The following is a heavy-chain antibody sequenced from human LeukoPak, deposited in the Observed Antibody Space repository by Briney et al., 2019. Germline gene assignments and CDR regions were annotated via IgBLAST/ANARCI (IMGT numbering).Heavy chain of an antibody. CDR3: ARGAYFYGSGINWFDP. Sequence: SETLSLTCTVSGGSISSYYWSWIRQPAGRGLEWIGHIYTSGSTNYNPSLKSRVTISVDTSKNQFSLKLSYVTAADTAVYYCARGAYFYGSGINWFDPWGQGTLVTVSS. J-gene: IGHJ5*02. V-gene: IGHV4-4*07. CDR2: IYTSGST. D-gene: IGHD3-10*01. CDR1: GGSISSYY.